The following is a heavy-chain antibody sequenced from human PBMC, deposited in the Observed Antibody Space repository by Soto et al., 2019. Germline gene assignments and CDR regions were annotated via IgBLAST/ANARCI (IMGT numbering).Heavy chain of an antibody. D-gene: IGHD1-26*01. J-gene: IGHJ5*02. Sequence: QVRLQESGPGLVKPSQTLSLTCAVSGGSISSGGFSWSWLRQPPGKGLEWIGFIYESGTTYYNPYPRSRFSLPLDGSKNQSPLNMTSATAADPGVYYCARGDTNSSSGDWFHPWATGPWSPSPQ. CDR3: ARGDTNSSSGDWFHP. CDR2: IYESGTT. V-gene: IGHV4-30-2*01. CDR1: GGSISSGGFS.